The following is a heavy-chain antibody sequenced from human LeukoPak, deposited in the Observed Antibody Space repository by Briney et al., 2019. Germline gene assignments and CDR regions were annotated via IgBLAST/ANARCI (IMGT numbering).Heavy chain of an antibody. CDR3: ATSWSGSQYPRT. V-gene: IGHV4-34*01. CDR2: INHSGST. D-gene: IGHD3-3*01. Sequence: KPSETLSLTCAVYGGSFSGYYWSWIRQPPGKGLEWIGEINHSGSTNYNPSLKSRVTISVDTSKNQFSLKLSSVTAADTAMYYCATSWSGSQYPRTWGQGTLVTVSS. CDR1: GGSFSGYY. J-gene: IGHJ5*02.